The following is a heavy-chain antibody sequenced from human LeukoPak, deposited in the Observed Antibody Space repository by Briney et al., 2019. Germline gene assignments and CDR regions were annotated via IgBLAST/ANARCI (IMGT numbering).Heavy chain of an antibody. Sequence: SETLSLTCTVSGGSINNYFWSWIRQPPGKGLECIGYIYYSDSTNYNPSLKSRVTVSVDTSKNQFSLKLSSVTAADTAVYYCARARNKYSNYGVDYWGQGTLVTVSS. D-gene: IGHD4-11*01. CDR1: GGSINNYF. V-gene: IGHV4-59*12. CDR3: ARARNKYSNYGVDY. J-gene: IGHJ4*02. CDR2: IYYSDST.